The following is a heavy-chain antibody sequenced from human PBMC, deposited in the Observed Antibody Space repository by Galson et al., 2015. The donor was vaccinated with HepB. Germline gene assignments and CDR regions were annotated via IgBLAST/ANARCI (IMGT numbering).Heavy chain of an antibody. D-gene: IGHD5-24*01. V-gene: IGHV3-74*01. Sequence: SLRLSCAASGFTFRNYWMHWVRQAPGKGLVWVSGVSSDGSRTTYADSLKGRFTISRDNAKNALYLQMNSLRADDTAVYYCTRDNQLDYWGQGTLVTVSS. CDR2: VSSDGSRT. J-gene: IGHJ4*02. CDR3: TRDNQLDY. CDR1: GFTFRNYW.